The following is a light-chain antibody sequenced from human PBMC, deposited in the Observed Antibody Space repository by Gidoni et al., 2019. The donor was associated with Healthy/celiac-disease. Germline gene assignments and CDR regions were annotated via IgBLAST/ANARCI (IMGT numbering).Light chain of an antibody. J-gene: IGKJ1*01. CDR3: MQGTHWPWT. V-gene: IGKV2-30*02. CDR1: QSLVHSDGNTY. CDR2: KVS. Sequence: DVVMTQSPLSLPVTLGQPASISCRSSQSLVHSDGNTYLNWFQHRPGQSPRRLIYKVSNRDSGVPDRFSGSGSGTDFTLKISRVEAEDVGVYYCMQGTHWPWTFIQGTKVEIK.